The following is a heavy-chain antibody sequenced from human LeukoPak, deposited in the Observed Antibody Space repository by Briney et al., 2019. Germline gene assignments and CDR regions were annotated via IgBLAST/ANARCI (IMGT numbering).Heavy chain of an antibody. Sequence: ETLSLTCTVSGYSISTGYYWDWIRQPPGKGLEWVSSISSSSSYIYYADSVKGRFTVSRDNAKNSLYLQMNSLRAEDTAVYYCARDLDYPYYYYYYMDVWGKGTTVTVSS. CDR1: GYSISTGYY. D-gene: IGHD4-11*01. CDR2: ISSSSSYI. CDR3: ARDLDYPYYYYYYMDV. V-gene: IGHV3-21*01. J-gene: IGHJ6*03.